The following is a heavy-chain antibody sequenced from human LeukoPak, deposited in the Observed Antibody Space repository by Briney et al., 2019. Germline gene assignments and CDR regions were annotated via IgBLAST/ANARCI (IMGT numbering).Heavy chain of an antibody. CDR2: ISGSGGST. Sequence: GGSLRLSCAASGFTFSSYAMSWVRQAPGKGLEWVSAISGSGGSTYYADSVKGRFTISRDNSKNTLHLQMNSLRAEDTAVYYCAKQYSSGSFHFDYWGQGTLVTVSS. CDR3: AKQYSSGSFHFDY. D-gene: IGHD6-19*01. CDR1: GFTFSSYA. V-gene: IGHV3-23*01. J-gene: IGHJ4*02.